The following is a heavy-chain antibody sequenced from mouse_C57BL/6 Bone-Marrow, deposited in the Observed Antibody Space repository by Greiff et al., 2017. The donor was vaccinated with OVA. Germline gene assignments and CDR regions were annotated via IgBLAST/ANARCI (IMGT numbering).Heavy chain of an antibody. V-gene: IGHV5-4*01. J-gene: IGHJ2*01. CDR2: ISDGGSYT. Sequence: EVQLVESGGGLVKPGGSLKLSCAASGFTFSSYAMSWVRQTPEKRLEWVATISDGGSYTYYPDNVKGRFTISRDNAKNNLYLQMSHLKSEDTAMYYCARERENYSNCFDYWGQGTTLTVSS. CDR3: ARERENYSNCFDY. CDR1: GFTFSSYA. D-gene: IGHD2-5*01.